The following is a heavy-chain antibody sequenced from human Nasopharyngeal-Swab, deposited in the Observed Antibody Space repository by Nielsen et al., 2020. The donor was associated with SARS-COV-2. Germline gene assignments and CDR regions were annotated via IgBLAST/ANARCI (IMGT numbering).Heavy chain of an antibody. Sequence: SETLSLTCTVSGGSVNTASYYWAWIRQPPGKGLEWVGSTYYSGDTYYNSSLKSRVTVSLDTPKNQFSLRLSSVTAADTAVYYCTGLPYSSSWLLRDKSGVWGQGKMVTVSS. V-gene: IGHV4-39*01. D-gene: IGHD6-13*01. CDR1: GGSVNTASYY. CDR2: TYYSGDT. CDR3: TGLPYSSSWLLRDKSGV. J-gene: IGHJ3*01.